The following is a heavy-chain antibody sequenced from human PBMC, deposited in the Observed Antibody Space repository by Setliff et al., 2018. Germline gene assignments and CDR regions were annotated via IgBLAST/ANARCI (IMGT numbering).Heavy chain of an antibody. V-gene: IGHV3-49*04. CDR2: IRSNSFGGTT. D-gene: IGHD2-15*01. CDR1: GFNFANYA. CDR3: AVSGINDPLSY. J-gene: IGHJ4*02. Sequence: GGSLRLSCTGSGFNFANYAVSWVRQAPGKGLEWIAFIRSNSFGGTTEYAASVKGRFTISRDDSKNSLYLQMNSLKTEDTAVYYCAVSGINDPLSYWGQGTLVTVSS.